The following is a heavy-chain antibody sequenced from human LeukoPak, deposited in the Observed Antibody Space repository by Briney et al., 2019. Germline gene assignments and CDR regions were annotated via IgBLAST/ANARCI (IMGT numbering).Heavy chain of an antibody. J-gene: IGHJ3*02. CDR3: ASSSLRGSDAFDI. D-gene: IGHD3-16*01. Sequence: KLSQTLSLTCAISGDSVSNNNAAWNWIRQSPSRGLEWLGRTYYRSKWYTDYAVSVSSRITINPDASKNQFSLQLNSVTPEDTAVYYCASSSLRGSDAFDIWGQGTMVTVSS. V-gene: IGHV6-1*01. CDR1: GDSVSNNNAA. CDR2: TYYRSKWYT.